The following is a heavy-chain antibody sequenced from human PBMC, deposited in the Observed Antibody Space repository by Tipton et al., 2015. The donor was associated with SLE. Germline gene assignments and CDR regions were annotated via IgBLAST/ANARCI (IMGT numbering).Heavy chain of an antibody. J-gene: IGHJ5*01. D-gene: IGHD1-26*01. CDR3: ARFHLKSYYEFDS. CDR1: GVSIRTHY. V-gene: IGHV4-59*11. CDR2: TYNNDRT. Sequence: TLSLTCSVSGVSIRTHYWSWIRQSPGKGLEWIVYTYNNDRTKYNPSLQSRVTASVDTSENQLSLKLTSVTAADTAVYYCARFHLKSYYEFDSWGQGTLVTVSS.